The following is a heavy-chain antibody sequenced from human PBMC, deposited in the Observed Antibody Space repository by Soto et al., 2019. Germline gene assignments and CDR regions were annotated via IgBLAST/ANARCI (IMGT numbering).Heavy chain of an antibody. CDR1: GFGFSTHA. D-gene: IGHD4-17*01. CDR2: ITNTGLTT. V-gene: IGHV3-23*01. J-gene: IGHJ4*02. CDR3: GKGFAYGDTKHLDH. Sequence: PGGSLRLSCAASGFGFSTHALTWVRQAPGKGLEWLSSITNTGLTTHYADSVKGRFTISRENSRNTLHLQMNNLRVGDTAIYYCGKGFAYGDTKHLDHCGQETLVSVSS.